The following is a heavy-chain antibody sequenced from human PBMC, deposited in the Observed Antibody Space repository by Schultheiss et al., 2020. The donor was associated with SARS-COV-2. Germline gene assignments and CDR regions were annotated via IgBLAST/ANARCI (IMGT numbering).Heavy chain of an antibody. CDR1: GGSFSGYY. D-gene: IGHD6-19*01. Sequence: SETLSLTCAVYGGSFSGYYWSWIRQPAGKGLEWIGRIFTSGSTTYNPSLKSRVSMSVDTSKNQFSLKLSSVTAADTAVYYCASSSGWYGAYYYYYYIDVWGKGTTVTVSS. J-gene: IGHJ6*03. V-gene: IGHV4-59*10. CDR3: ASSSGWYGAYYYYYYIDV. CDR2: IFTSGST.